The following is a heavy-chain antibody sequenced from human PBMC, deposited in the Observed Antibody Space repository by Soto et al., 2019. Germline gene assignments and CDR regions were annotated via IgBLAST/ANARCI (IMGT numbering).Heavy chain of an antibody. CDR3: ARVCSGGSCYSFDY. J-gene: IGHJ4*02. V-gene: IGHV4-34*01. CDR1: GGSFSGYY. D-gene: IGHD2-15*01. Sequence: QVQLQQWGAGLLKPSETLSLTCAVYGGSFSGYYWTWIRQPPGKGLEWIGEINHSGSTNYNPSLKSRVTITVDTSKNQFPLTLSCVTAADTAVYYCARVCSGGSCYSFDYGGQGTLVTVSS. CDR2: INHSGST.